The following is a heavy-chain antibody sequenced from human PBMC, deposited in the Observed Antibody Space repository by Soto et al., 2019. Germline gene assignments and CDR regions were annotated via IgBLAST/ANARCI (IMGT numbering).Heavy chain of an antibody. CDR2: INNDGSRT. J-gene: IGHJ4*02. CDR3: GTTFEY. Sequence: GGSLRLSCAASGFTFSNYWIHWVRQVPGEGLVWVSSINNDGSRTWYADSVRGRIAMSGDNARNLVSLQMNSLRAEDTAVYYCGTTFEYWGQGALVTVSS. V-gene: IGHV3-74*01. D-gene: IGHD1-26*01. CDR1: GFTFSNYW.